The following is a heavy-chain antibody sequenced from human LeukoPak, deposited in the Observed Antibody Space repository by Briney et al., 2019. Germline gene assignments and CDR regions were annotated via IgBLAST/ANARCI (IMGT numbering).Heavy chain of an antibody. CDR2: IYYSGST. CDR3: ARKVGWFGESPNWFDP. V-gene: IGHV4-59*01. CDR1: GGSISSYY. D-gene: IGHD3-10*01. Sequence: SETLSLTCTVSGGSISSYYWSWIRQPPGKGLEWIGYIYYSGSTNYNPSLKSRVTISVDTSKNQFSLKLSSVTAADAAVYYCARKVGWFGESPNWFDPWGQGTLVTVSS. J-gene: IGHJ5*02.